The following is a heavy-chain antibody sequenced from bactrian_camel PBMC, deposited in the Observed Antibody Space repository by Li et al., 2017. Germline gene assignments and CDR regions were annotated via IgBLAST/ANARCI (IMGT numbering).Heavy chain of an antibody. CDR3: AQDKLGTG. Sequence: HVQLVESGGGTVQAGGSLRLSCVATGHMFSAFTMAWFRQAPGKERQVISLLSTDGTTSYADYVQGRFTISRDNAKNTLYLELSTLKPEDTAMYYCAQDKLGTGRGPGTQVTVS. CDR1: GHMFSAFT. CDR2: LSTDGTT. D-gene: IGHD5*01. V-gene: IGHV3S57*01. J-gene: IGHJ4*01.